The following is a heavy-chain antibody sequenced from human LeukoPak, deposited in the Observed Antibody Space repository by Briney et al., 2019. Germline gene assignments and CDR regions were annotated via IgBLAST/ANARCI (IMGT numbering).Heavy chain of an antibody. CDR1: GFTFSSYS. CDR2: ISSSSSFI. V-gene: IGHV3-21*01. J-gene: IGHJ4*02. CDR3: ARDGYHDILVASSDY. D-gene: IGHD3-9*01. Sequence: GGSLRLSCAASGFTFSSYSMNWVRQAPGKGLEWVSSISSSSSFIYYADSVKGRFTISRDNAKNSLYLQMNSLRAEDTAVYYCARDGYHDILVASSDYWGQGTLVIVSS.